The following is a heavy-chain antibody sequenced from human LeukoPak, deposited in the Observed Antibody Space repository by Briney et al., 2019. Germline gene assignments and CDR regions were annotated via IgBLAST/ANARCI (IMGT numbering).Heavy chain of an antibody. Sequence: PGGSLRLSCAASGFTFSSYGMHWVRQAPGKGPEWVAVIWYDGSNKYYADSVKGRFTISRDNSKNTLYLQMNSLRAEDTAVYYCARDPYSSGWFDYWGQGTLVTVSS. CDR3: ARDPYSSGWFDY. V-gene: IGHV3-33*01. CDR2: IWYDGSNK. CDR1: GFTFSSYG. D-gene: IGHD6-19*01. J-gene: IGHJ4*02.